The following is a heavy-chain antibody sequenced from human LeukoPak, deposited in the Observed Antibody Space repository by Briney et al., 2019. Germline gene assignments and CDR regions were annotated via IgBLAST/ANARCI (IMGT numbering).Heavy chain of an antibody. CDR3: AKNWNDVARPFGY. CDR1: GFTFISYA. D-gene: IGHD1-1*01. V-gene: IGHV3-23*01. CDR2: ISGSGGSA. Sequence: GGSLRLSCAASGFTFISYAMSWVRQAPGKGLEWVSAISGSGGSAYYADSVKGRFTISRDNSKNTLYLQMNSLRAEDTAVYYCAKNWNDVARPFGYWGQGTLVTVSS. J-gene: IGHJ4*02.